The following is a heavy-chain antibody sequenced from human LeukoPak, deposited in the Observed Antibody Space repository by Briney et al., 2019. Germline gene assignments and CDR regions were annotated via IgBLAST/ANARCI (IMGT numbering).Heavy chain of an antibody. CDR3: AKVDYGDYWYYFDY. J-gene: IGHJ4*02. V-gene: IGHV3-23*01. CDR1: GFTFSSYA. D-gene: IGHD4-17*01. CDR2: ISGSGGGT. Sequence: PGGSLRLSCAASGFTFSSYAMSWVRQAPGKGLEWVSAISGSGGGTYYADSVKGRFTISRDDSKNTLYLQMNSLRAEDTAVYYCAKVDYGDYWYYFDYWGQGTLVTVSS.